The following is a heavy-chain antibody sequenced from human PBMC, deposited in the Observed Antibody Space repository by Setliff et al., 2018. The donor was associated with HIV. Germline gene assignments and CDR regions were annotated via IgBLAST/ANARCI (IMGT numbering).Heavy chain of an antibody. CDR1: GGSISSGGYY. V-gene: IGHV4-31*01. Sequence: SETLSLTCTVSGGSISSGGYYWSWIRQHPGKGLEWIGYIYYSGSTYYNPSLKSLVTISVDTSKNHFSLKLSSVTAADTAVYYCVRAGYCSSASCYFSGWFDPWGQGTLVTVSS. D-gene: IGHD2-2*01. J-gene: IGHJ5*02. CDR3: VRAGYCSSASCYFSGWFDP. CDR2: IYYSGST.